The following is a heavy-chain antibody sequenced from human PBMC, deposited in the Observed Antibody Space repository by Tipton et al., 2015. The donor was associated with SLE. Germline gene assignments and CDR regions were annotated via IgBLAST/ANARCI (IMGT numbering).Heavy chain of an antibody. CDR2: INHSGST. J-gene: IGHJ6*03. D-gene: IGHD3-16*01. V-gene: IGHV4-34*01. CDR1: GGSFSGYY. Sequence: TLSLTCAVYGGSFSGYYWSWIRQPSGKGLEWIGEINHSGSTNYNPSLKSPITISEDTSKNQFSLRLSSVTAADTSVYYCARGRPRATQAWGGYYYYMDVWGKGTTVTVSS. CDR3: ARGRPRATQAWGGYYYYMDV.